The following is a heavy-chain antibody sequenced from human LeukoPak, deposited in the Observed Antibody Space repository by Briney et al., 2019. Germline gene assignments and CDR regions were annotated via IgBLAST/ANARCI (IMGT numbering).Heavy chain of an antibody. CDR2: IIPIFGTA. J-gene: IGHJ6*02. Sequence: GASVKVSCKASGGTFSSYAISWVRQAPGQGLEWMGGIIPIFGTANYAQKFQGRVTMTRNTSISTAYMELSSLRSEDTAVYYCARGPNYDFWSGYFSRGESNGMDVWGQGTTVTVSS. V-gene: IGHV1-69*05. CDR3: ARGPNYDFWSGYFSRGESNGMDV. D-gene: IGHD3-3*01. CDR1: GGTFSSYA.